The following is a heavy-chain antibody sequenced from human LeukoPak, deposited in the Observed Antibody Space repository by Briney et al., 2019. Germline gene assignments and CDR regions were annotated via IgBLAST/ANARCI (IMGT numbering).Heavy chain of an antibody. V-gene: IGHV1-69*05. J-gene: IGHJ3*02. CDR1: GYTLTSYG. D-gene: IGHD3-22*01. Sequence: ASVKVSCKASGYTLTSYGISWVRQAPGQGLEWMGRIIPIFGTANYAQKFQGRVTITTDESTSTAYMELSSLRSEDTAVYYCARVSDYYDSSDDAFDIWGQGTMVTVSS. CDR2: IIPIFGTA. CDR3: ARVSDYYDSSDDAFDI.